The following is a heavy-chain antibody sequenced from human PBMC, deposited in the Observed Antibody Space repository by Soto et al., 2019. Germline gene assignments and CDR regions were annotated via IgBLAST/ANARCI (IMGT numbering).Heavy chain of an antibody. CDR2: IYHSGST. CDR3: ARVDSGSYWYYYYGMDV. V-gene: IGHV4-4*02. CDR1: GGSISSSNW. Sequence: SDTLSLTCAVSGGSISSSNWWSWVHQPPGKGLEWIGEIYHSGSTNYNPSLKSRVTISVYKSKNQFSLKLSSVTAADTAVYYCARVDSGSYWYYYYGMDVWGQGTTVTVSS. D-gene: IGHD1-26*01. J-gene: IGHJ6*02.